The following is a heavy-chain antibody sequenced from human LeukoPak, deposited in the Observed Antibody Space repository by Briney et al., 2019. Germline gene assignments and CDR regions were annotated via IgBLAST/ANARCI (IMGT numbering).Heavy chain of an antibody. Sequence: SETLSLTCAVSGGSISSGSYYWGWIRQPPGKGLVWIGSIYYSGSTYYNPSLKSRVTISVDTSKNQFSLKLSSVTAADTAVYYCATHYDFWSGLYYFDYWGQGTLVTVSS. V-gene: IGHV4-39*01. CDR2: IYYSGST. CDR3: ATHYDFWSGLYYFDY. D-gene: IGHD3-3*01. J-gene: IGHJ4*02. CDR1: GGSISSGSYY.